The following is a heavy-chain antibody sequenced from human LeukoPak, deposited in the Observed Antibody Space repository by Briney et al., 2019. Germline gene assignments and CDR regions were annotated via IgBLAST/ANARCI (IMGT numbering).Heavy chain of an antibody. CDR3: ANWAATIRNFNY. CDR1: GYTFTDYY. V-gene: IGHV1-2*02. J-gene: IGHJ4*02. Sequence: ASVKVSCKASGYTFTDYYIHWVRQAPGHGLDWMGWVNPHSGGTNFAQKFQGRVTMTTDTSITTAYMELTRLRSDDTAVYYCANWAATIRNFNYWGQGTLVTVSS. D-gene: IGHD5-12*01. CDR2: VNPHSGGT.